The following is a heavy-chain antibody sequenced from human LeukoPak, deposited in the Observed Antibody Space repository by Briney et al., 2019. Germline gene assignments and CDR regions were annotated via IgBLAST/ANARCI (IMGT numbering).Heavy chain of an antibody. CDR2: IIPIFGSA. J-gene: IGHJ6*04. CDR3: ARGLSRWSTPTSSYYYRMDV. D-gene: IGHD4-23*01. V-gene: IGHV1-69*13. CDR1: GGTLSIYS. Sequence: SVTLSCKASGGTLSIYSISWVRQSPGQQLEWMGGIIPIFGSANFAQKFQGRVTITAQHSTNTAYMELSNLRSEDTAFYYCARGLSRWSTPTSSYYYRMDVGGKRTAVGASS.